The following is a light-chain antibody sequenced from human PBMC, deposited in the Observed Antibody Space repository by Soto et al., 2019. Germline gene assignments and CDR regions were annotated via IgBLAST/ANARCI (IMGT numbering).Light chain of an antibody. CDR3: QQYDHPSLT. CDR1: QGISTW. V-gene: IGKV1-5*01. Sequence: IQMTQSPSTLSASVGDRVTITCRASQGISTWLAWYQQKPGKAPKLLIYDASSLESGVPSRFSGSGSGTEFTLIISSMQQRDFGTYYCQQYDHPSLTFGQGTRLEIK. J-gene: IGKJ5*01. CDR2: DAS.